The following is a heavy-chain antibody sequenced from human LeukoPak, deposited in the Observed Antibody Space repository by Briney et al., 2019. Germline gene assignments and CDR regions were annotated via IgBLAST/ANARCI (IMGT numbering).Heavy chain of an antibody. D-gene: IGHD4-17*01. CDR3: VRDDRSYGVDY. CDR2: IKSDGTYR. Sequence: PGGSLRLSCAASGFTFSSHWMHWVRQAPGKGLVCVARIKSDGTYRDYGDSVRGRFTIPRDNAKDTLYLQMNSLRAEDTAVYYCVRDDRSYGVDYWGQGTPVTVSS. CDR1: GFTFSSHW. J-gene: IGHJ4*02. V-gene: IGHV3-74*01.